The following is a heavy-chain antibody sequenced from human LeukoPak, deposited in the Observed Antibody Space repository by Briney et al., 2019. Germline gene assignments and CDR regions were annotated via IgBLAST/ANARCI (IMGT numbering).Heavy chain of an antibody. CDR2: IYPGDSDT. J-gene: IGHJ4*02. CDR3: ARQSVTHADY. V-gene: IGHV5-51*01. CDR1: GYSFTDYW. Sequence: GESLKISCKASGYSFTDYWIVWVRQMPGKGLEWMGIIYPGDSDTRYSPSFQGQVTISADKSISTAYLQWSSLKASDTAMYYCARQSVTHADYWGQGTLVTVSS. D-gene: IGHD4-17*01.